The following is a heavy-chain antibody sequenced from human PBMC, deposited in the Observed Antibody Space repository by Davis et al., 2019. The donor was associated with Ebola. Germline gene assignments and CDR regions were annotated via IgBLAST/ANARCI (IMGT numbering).Heavy chain of an antibody. CDR3: AKGGSSSGRGGYFDY. V-gene: IGHV3-23*01. D-gene: IGHD6-6*01. Sequence: GESLKISCAASGFTFSSYAMSWVRQAPGKGLEWVSGISGSVGNTYYADFVKGRFTISRDNSKNRLYLQINSLRAEDTAVYYCAKGGSSSGRGGYFDYWGQGTLVTVSS. J-gene: IGHJ4*02. CDR2: ISGSVGNT. CDR1: GFTFSSYA.